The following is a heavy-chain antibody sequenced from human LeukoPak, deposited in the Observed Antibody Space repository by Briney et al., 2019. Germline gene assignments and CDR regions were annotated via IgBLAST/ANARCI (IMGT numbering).Heavy chain of an antibody. CDR1: GGSISSYY. J-gene: IGHJ4*02. V-gene: IGHV4-59*01. Sequence: PSETLSLTCTVSGGSISSYYWSWIRQPPGKGPEGIGYIYYSGSTNYNPSLKSRVTVSVDTSKNQFSLKLSSVTAADTAVYYCARQQWLVEYYFDYWGQGTLVTVSS. D-gene: IGHD6-19*01. CDR2: IYYSGST. CDR3: ARQQWLVEYYFDY.